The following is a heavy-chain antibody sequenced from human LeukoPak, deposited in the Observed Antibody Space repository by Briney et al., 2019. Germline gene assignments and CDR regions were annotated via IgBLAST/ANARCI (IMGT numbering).Heavy chain of an antibody. CDR2: ISSSSSYI. CDR1: GFTFSSYS. Sequence: PGGSLRLSCAASGFTFSSYSMNWVRQAPGKGLEWVSSISSSSSYIYYADSVKGRFTIPRDNAKNSLYLQMNSLRAEDTAVYYCARDPSTKYYYGSGSWYYFDYWGQGTLVTVSS. D-gene: IGHD3-10*01. CDR3: ARDPSTKYYYGSGSWYYFDY. J-gene: IGHJ4*02. V-gene: IGHV3-21*01.